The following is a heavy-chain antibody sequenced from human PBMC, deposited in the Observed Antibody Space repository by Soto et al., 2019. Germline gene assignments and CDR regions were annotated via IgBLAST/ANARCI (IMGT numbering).Heavy chain of an antibody. CDR1: GFTFSDYY. Sequence: QVQLVESGGGLVKPGGSLRLSCAASGFTFSDYYMSWIRQAPGKGLEWVSYISSSGSTIYYAESAKGRFTISRDNAKKSLYLQMISLRAEDTAVYYCAREASNYYPTDYWGQGTLVTVSS. CDR3: AREASNYYPTDY. CDR2: ISSSGSTI. J-gene: IGHJ4*02. V-gene: IGHV3-11*01. D-gene: IGHD4-4*01.